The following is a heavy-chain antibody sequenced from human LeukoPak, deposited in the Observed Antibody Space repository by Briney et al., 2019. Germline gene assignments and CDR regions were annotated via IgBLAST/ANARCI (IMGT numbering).Heavy chain of an antibody. CDR1: GFTFSSYW. CDR2: INSDGSST. D-gene: IGHD3-22*01. V-gene: IGHV3-74*01. CDR3: AREDYNDSGWYFDL. J-gene: IGHJ2*01. Sequence: GGSLRLSCAASGFTFSSYWIHWVRQAPGKGLVWVSRINSDGSSTSYADSVKGRFTISRDNAKNTLYLQMNSLRAEDTAVFFCAREDYNDSGWYFDLWGRGTLVTVSS.